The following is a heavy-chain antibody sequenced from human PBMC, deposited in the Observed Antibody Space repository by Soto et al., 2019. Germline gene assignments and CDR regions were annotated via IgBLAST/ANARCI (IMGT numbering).Heavy chain of an antibody. CDR2: IYYSGST. Sequence: ASETLSLTCTVSGGSISSYCWSWIRQPPGKGLEWIGYIYYSGSTNYNPSLKSRVTISVDTSKNQFSLKLSSVTAADTAVYYCAREEIGYFDYWGQGTLVTVSS. J-gene: IGHJ4*02. CDR3: AREEIGYFDY. CDR1: GGSISSYC. V-gene: IGHV4-59*01. D-gene: IGHD2-21*01.